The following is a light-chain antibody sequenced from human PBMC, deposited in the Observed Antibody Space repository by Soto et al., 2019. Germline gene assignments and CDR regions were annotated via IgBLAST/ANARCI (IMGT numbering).Light chain of an antibody. CDR2: EVS. V-gene: IGLV2-14*01. CDR1: SSDVGGYNY. CDR3: SSYTSSSTDVV. Sequence: QSVLTQPASVSGSPGQSITISCTGTSSDVGGYNYVSWYQQNPGKAPKLMIYEVSNRPSGVSNRFSGSKSGNTASLTISGLQAEDEADYYCSSYTSSSTDVVFGGGTQLTVL. J-gene: IGLJ2*01.